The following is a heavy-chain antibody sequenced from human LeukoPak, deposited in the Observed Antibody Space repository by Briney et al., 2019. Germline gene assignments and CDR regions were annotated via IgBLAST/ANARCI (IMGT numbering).Heavy chain of an antibody. J-gene: IGHJ4*02. CDR3: ARDYCTSTSCNDY. V-gene: IGHV3-33*01. CDR1: GFTFSAYG. D-gene: IGHD2-2*01. Sequence: PGRSLRLSCAASGFTFSAYGMHWVRQAPGKGLEWVAIIWHDGSNKYCADSVKGRFTISRDNSKNTLYLQMNSLRAEDTAVYYCARDYCTSTSCNDYWGQGTLVTVSS. CDR2: IWHDGSNK.